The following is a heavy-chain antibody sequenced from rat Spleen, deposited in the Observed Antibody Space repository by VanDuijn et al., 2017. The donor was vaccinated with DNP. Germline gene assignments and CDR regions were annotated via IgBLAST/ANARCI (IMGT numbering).Heavy chain of an antibody. D-gene: IGHD1-4*01. CDR1: GFTFSNYG. V-gene: IGHV5S13*01. Sequence: EVQLVESDGGLVQPGRSMKLSCAASGFTFSNYGMAWVRQAPKKGLEWVASISNTGDNTYYSDSVKGRFTISRDNEKNILCLQMDSLRSEDTATYYCAGRPPPTRGPFDYWGQGVTVTVSS. CDR3: AGRPPPTRGPFDY. CDR2: ISNTGDNT. J-gene: IGHJ2*01.